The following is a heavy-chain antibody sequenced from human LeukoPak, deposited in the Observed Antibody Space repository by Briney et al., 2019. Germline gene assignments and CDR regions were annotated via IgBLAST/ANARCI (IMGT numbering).Heavy chain of an antibody. CDR2: VSLTGET. V-gene: IGHV4-4*02. D-gene: IGHD1-26*01. Sequence: GSLRLSCAASGFTFSSFAMHWVRQPPGQGLEWIGEVSLTGETNYNPSLNGRVTMSLDGSRNQLSLTLTSVTAADTAIYYCSRESGAFCPFGYWGQGTLV. J-gene: IGHJ4*02. CDR3: SRESGAFCPFGY. CDR1: GFTFSSFAM.